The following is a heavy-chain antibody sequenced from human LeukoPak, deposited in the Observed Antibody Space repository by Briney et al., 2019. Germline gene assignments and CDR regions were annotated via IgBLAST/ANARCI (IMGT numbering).Heavy chain of an antibody. CDR1: GGTFSSYA. D-gene: IGHD2-2*01. J-gene: IGHJ4*02. CDR2: IIPIFGTA. CDR3: IARQLPPNSDY. Sequence: SVKVSCKASGGTFSSYAIRWVRQAPGQGLEWMGGIIPIFGTANYAQKFQGRVTITTDESTSTAYMELSSLRSEDTAVYYCIARQLPPNSDYWGQGTLVTVSS. V-gene: IGHV1-69*05.